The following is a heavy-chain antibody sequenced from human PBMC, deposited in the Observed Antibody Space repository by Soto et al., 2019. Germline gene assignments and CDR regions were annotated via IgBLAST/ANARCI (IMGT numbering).Heavy chain of an antibody. D-gene: IGHD3-22*01. CDR3: ARGTVIYSSGYYGSLLFDY. Sequence: SETLSLTCAVYGGSFSGYYWSWIRQPPGKGLEWIGEINHSGSTNYNPSLKSRVTISVDTSKNQFSLKLSSVTAADTAVYHCARGTVIYSSGYYGSLLFDYWGQGTLVTVSS. CDR2: INHSGST. V-gene: IGHV4-34*01. J-gene: IGHJ4*02. CDR1: GGSFSGYY.